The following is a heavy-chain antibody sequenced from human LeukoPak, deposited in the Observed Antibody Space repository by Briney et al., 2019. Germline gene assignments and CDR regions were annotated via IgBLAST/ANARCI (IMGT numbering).Heavy chain of an antibody. CDR2: INAGNGNT. CDR3: ARARLGATRPFHT. J-gene: IGHJ5*02. CDR1: GYTFTSYA. Sequence: ASVKVSCKASGYTFTSYAMHWVRQAPGQRLEWMGWINAGNGNTKYSQMFQGRVTITRDTSAGTAYMELSSLNSKATAVYYCARARLGATRPFHTWGQGTLVTVSS. D-gene: IGHD5-12*01. V-gene: IGHV1-3*01.